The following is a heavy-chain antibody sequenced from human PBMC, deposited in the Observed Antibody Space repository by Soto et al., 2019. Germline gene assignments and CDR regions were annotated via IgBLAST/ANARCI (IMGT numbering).Heavy chain of an antibody. Sequence: SETLSLTCSVSGGSIRNVYWSWIRQSPGKRLAWIGFIFHSGNAKYKPSLKSRVTMSIDTSRNQISLSLDSVIAADTAIYFCARAHAPTLPFDSWGQGTLVTVSS. V-gene: IGHV4-59*01. CDR1: GGSIRNVY. D-gene: IGHD2-15*01. CDR3: ARAHAPTLPFDS. CDR2: IFHSGNA. J-gene: IGHJ4*01.